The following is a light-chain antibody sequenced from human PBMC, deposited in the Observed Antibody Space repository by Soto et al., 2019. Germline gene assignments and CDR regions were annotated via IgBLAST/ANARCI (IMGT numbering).Light chain of an antibody. CDR2: AAS. V-gene: IGKV1-39*01. J-gene: IGKJ1*01. CDR1: QSISSY. Sequence: DIQMTQSPSSLSASVGERVTITCRASQSISSYLNWYQQKPGKAPKHLIYAASSLQSGVPSRFSGNGSGTDFTHTISSLQPEDFATYHCQQSYSTPQTFGQGTKVEIK. CDR3: QQSYSTPQT.